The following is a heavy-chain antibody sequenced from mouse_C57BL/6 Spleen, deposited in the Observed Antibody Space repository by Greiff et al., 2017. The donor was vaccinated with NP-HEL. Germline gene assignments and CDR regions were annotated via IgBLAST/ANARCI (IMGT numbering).Heavy chain of an antibody. J-gene: IGHJ2*01. CDR3: AREDGNYAEDY. CDR1: GYTFTDYY. D-gene: IGHD2-1*01. Sequence: QVQLQQSGAELVRPGASVKLSCKASGYTFTDYYINWVKQRPGQGLEWIARIYPGSGNTYYNEKFKGKATLTAEKSSSTAYMQLSSLTSEDSAVYFCAREDGNYAEDYWGQGTTLTVSS. CDR2: IYPGSGNT. V-gene: IGHV1-76*01.